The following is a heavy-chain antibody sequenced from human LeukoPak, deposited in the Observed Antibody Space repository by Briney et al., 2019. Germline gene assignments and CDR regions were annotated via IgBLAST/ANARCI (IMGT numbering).Heavy chain of an antibody. Sequence: GRSLRLSCAASGFTFSSYAMHWVRQAPGKGLEWVAVISYDGSNKYYADSVKGRFTISRDNSKNTLYLQMNSLRAEDTAVYYCARVSGTKFDYWGQGTLVTVSS. CDR3: ARVSGTKFDY. D-gene: IGHD1-1*01. J-gene: IGHJ4*02. CDR2: ISYDGSNK. CDR1: GFTFSSYA. V-gene: IGHV3-30-3*01.